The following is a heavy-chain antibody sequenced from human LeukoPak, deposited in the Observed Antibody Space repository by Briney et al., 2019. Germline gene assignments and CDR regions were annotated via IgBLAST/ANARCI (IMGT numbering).Heavy chain of an antibody. D-gene: IGHD6-13*01. CDR1: GGSISSYY. J-gene: IGHJ6*03. V-gene: IGHV4-59*01. CDR2: IYYSGST. Sequence: PSETLSLTCTVSGGSISSYYWSWIRQPPGKGLEWIGYIYYSGSTNYNPSLKGRVTISVDTSKNQFSLKLSSVTAADTAVYYCASNAGYSSSWYPDYYYYYYMDVWGKGTTVTISS. CDR3: ASNAGYSSSWYPDYYYYYYMDV.